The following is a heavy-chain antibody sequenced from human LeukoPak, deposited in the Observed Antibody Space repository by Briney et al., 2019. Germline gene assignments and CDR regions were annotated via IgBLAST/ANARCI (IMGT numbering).Heavy chain of an antibody. D-gene: IGHD3-9*01. CDR1: GGSISSSSYY. J-gene: IGHJ4*02. V-gene: IGHV4-39*07. CDR3: ARSYYDILTGYYPYYFDY. Sequence: PSETLSLTCTVSGGSISSSSYYWGWIRQPPGKGLEWIGSIYHSGSTNYNPSLKSRVTISVDTSKNQFSLKLSSVTAADTAVYYCARSYYDILTGYYPYYFDYWGQGTLVTVSS. CDR2: IYHSGST.